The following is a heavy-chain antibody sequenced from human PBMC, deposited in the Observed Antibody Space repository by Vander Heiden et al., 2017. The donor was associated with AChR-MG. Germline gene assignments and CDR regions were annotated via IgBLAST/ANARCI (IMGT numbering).Heavy chain of an antibody. J-gene: IGHJ4*02. CDR2: IIPIFGTA. Sequence: QVQLVQSGAEVKKPGSSVKVSCKASGGTFSSYAISWVRQAPGQGLEWKGGIIPIFGTANYAQKFQGRVTITADESTSTAYMELSSLRSEDRAVYYCARESGRGPRDGFDWLYPFDYWGQGTLVTVSS. CDR1: GGTFSSYA. D-gene: IGHD3-9*01. CDR3: ARESGRGPRDGFDWLYPFDY. V-gene: IGHV1-69*01.